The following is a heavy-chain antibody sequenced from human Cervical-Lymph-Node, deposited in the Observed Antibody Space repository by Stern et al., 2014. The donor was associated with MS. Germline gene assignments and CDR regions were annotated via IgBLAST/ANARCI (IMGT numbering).Heavy chain of an antibody. CDR2: LNPNSDDP. V-gene: IGHV1-2*06. D-gene: IGHD2/OR15-2a*01. CDR3: AREATRIIVGIDY. CDR1: GYDFTGFF. J-gene: IGHJ4*01. Sequence: QVQLVQSGAKMTKPGASVRVSCKASGYDFTGFFIHWVRQVPGQGLEWMGRLNPNSDDPTYAQNFQDRVTLTRDTSISTAYLELSRLTSADTAVYYCAREATRIIVGIDYWGHGTQVTVSS.